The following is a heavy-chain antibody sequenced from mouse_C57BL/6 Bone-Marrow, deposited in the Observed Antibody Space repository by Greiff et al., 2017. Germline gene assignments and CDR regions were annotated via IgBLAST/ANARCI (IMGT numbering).Heavy chain of an antibody. CDR2: IFPGSGST. D-gene: IGHD2-10*02. V-gene: IGHV1-75*01. CDR3: ARVAVWFHCAMDD. Sequence: QVQLKESGPELVQPGASVKISCKASGYTFTDYYLNWVKQRPGQGLEWIGWIFPGSGSTYYTEKFTGQATLTVDKSSSTAYMLLRSLTSEDSAVYVCARVAVWFHCAMDDWGQGTSVTVSS. J-gene: IGHJ4*01. CDR1: GYTFTDYY.